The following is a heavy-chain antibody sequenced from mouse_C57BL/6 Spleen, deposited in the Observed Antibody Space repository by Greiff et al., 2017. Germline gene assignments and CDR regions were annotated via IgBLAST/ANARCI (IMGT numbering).Heavy chain of an antibody. CDR3: ARTGGLPWYFDV. CDR2: IYHGDGDT. J-gene: IGHJ1*03. D-gene: IGHD2-4*01. Sequence: QVQLQQSGAELVKPGASVKISCKASGYAFSSYWMNWVKQRPGKGLEWIGQIYHGDGDTNYNGKFKGKATLTADKSSSTAYMQLSSLTSEDSAVYFCARTGGLPWYFDVWGTGTTVTVSS. CDR1: GYAFSSYW. V-gene: IGHV1-80*01.